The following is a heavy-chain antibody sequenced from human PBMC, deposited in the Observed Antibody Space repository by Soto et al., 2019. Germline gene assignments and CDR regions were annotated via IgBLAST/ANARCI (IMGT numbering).Heavy chain of an antibody. V-gene: IGHV3-30*18. D-gene: IGHD2-15*01. Sequence: QVQLEESGGGVVQPGRSLRLSCAVSGFTFSHYGMHWVRQAPGKGLEWVTVISYDGSNKYYAESVKGRFTISRDSSKNTVDLKLNSVRAEDTAVYYCEKDISPPKDQLISGYDGMDVWVQWTTVTVSS. J-gene: IGHJ6*02. CDR2: ISYDGSNK. CDR1: GFTFSHYG. CDR3: EKDISPPKDQLISGYDGMDV.